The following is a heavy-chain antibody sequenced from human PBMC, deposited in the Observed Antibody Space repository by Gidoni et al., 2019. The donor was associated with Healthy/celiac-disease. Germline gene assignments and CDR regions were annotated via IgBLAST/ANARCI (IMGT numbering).Heavy chain of an antibody. V-gene: IGHV4-4*07. J-gene: IGHJ4*02. CDR2: IYTSGSP. CDR3: ARDTIVGATTPYFDY. D-gene: IGHD1-26*01. Sequence: HVQLQESFPVLVNPSQTLSLPCTVSGCSISSYYWSWIRQPAGKGLEWIGSIYTSGSPNYTPSLKSRVTMSVDTSKNQFYLKLSSVTAADTAVYYCARDTIVGATTPYFDYWGKGTLVTVSA. CDR1: GCSISSYY.